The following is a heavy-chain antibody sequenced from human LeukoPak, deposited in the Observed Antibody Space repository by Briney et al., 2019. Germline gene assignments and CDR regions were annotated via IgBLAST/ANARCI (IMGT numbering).Heavy chain of an antibody. V-gene: IGHV1-46*01. CDR1: GYTFINYY. CDR3: ARDSLQTRYSWNDEGRKNWFDP. D-gene: IGHD1-1*01. CDR2: INPSDGST. Sequence: GSVKVSCKASGYTFINYYIQWVRQAPGQGLEWMGIINPSDGSTTNTQNFQGRVTMTRDTSTSTVYMELSSLRSEDTAVYYCARDSLQTRYSWNDEGRKNWFDPWGQGTLVTVSS. J-gene: IGHJ5*02.